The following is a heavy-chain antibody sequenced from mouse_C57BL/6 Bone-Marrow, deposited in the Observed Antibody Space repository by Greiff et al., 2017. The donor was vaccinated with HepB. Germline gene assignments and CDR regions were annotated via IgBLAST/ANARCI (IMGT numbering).Heavy chain of an antibody. D-gene: IGHD1-1*01. V-gene: IGHV2-4*01. Sequence: VQLQQSGPGLVQPSQSLSITCTVSGFSFTSYGVHWVRQPPGKGLEWLGVIWSGGSTDYNAAFISRLSISKDNSKSQVFFKMNSLQADDTAIYYCAKCHYGSSWYYAMDYWGQGTSVTVSS. J-gene: IGHJ4*01. CDR1: GFSFTSYG. CDR2: IWSGGST. CDR3: AKCHYGSSWYYAMDY.